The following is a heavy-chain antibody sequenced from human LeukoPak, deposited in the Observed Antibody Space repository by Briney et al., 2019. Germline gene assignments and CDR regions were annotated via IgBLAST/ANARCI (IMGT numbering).Heavy chain of an antibody. CDR3: ARRRGIGGSGSYVRFGGRPIDY. CDR1: GGSFSGYY. V-gene: IGHV4-34*01. D-gene: IGHD3-10*01. CDR2: INHSGST. Sequence: SETLSLTCAVYGGSFSGYYWSWIRQPPGKGLEWIGEINHSGSTNYNPSLKSRVTISVDTSKNQFSLKLSSVAAADTAVYYCARRRGIGGSGSYVRFGGRPIDYWGQGTLVTVSS. J-gene: IGHJ4*02.